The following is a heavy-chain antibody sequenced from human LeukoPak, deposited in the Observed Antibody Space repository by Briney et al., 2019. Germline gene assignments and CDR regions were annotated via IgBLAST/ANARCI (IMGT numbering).Heavy chain of an antibody. CDR1: GFTFSSYS. V-gene: IGHV3-21*01. Sequence: PGGSLRLSCAASGFTFSSYSMNWVRQAPGKGLEWVSSISSSSYIYYADSVKGRFTISRDNAKNSLYLQMNSLRAEDTAVYYCAREAGTGSRDSSGYYGFDYYYGMDVWGQGTTVTVSS. J-gene: IGHJ6*02. CDR2: ISSSSYI. D-gene: IGHD3-22*01. CDR3: AREAGTGSRDSSGYYGFDYYYGMDV.